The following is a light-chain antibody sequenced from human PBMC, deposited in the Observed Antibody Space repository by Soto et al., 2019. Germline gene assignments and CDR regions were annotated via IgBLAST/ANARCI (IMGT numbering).Light chain of an antibody. V-gene: IGLV1-40*01. J-gene: IGLJ3*02. Sequence: QSVLTQPPSVSGAPGERVTISCTGSSSDIGAGYRVRWYQQVPGTAPKLLIYDNTNRPSGVPARFSGSKSGTAASLAISAVQSEDEADYYCASWDDGLSGWVFGGGTKLTVL. CDR2: DNT. CDR1: SSDIGAGYR. CDR3: ASWDDGLSGWV.